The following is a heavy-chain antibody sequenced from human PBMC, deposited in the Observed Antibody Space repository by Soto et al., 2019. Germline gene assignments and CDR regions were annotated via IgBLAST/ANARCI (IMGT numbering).Heavy chain of an antibody. CDR2: ISAYNGNT. CDR3: ATIRFLEWLFLFDY. D-gene: IGHD3-3*01. V-gene: IGHV1-18*01. Sequence: QVRLVQSGAEVKKPGASVKVSCKASGYTFTSYGISWVRQAPGQGLEWMGWISAYNGNTNYAQKLQGRVTMTTDTSTSTAYMELRSLSSDDTAVYYCATIRFLEWLFLFDYWGQGTLVTVSS. J-gene: IGHJ4*02. CDR1: GYTFTSYG.